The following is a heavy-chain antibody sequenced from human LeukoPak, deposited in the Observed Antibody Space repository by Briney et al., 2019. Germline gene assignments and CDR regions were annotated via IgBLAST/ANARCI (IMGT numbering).Heavy chain of an antibody. CDR3: AKSFRGGTSLFDS. V-gene: IGHV3-23*01. D-gene: IGHD3-16*01. CDR1: AFTLTNYA. Sequence: GGSLRPSCTASAFTLTNYAMNWVRQALGKGLEWVSTISGSTYYSDSVKGRFIISRNNFKNTVYLQLNSLRVEDTAVYYCAKSFRGGTSLFDSWGQGTLVTVSS. CDR2: ISGST. J-gene: IGHJ4*02.